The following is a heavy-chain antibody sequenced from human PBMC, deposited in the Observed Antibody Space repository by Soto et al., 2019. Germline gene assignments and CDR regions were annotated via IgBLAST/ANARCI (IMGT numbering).Heavy chain of an antibody. CDR2: IYTGGGT. CDR3: ARSEVGMPTP. D-gene: IGHD2-15*01. V-gene: IGHV3-66*01. CDR1: GFTVTGNY. Sequence: EVQLVESGGGLVQPGGSLRISCVASGFTVTGNYMIWVRQAPGKWLEWLSVIYTGGGTKYADSVKGRCAIYRDTSRNTVYLPMDSLRVEDTAVYYCARSEVGMPTPWGQGTLVTVSS. J-gene: IGHJ4*02.